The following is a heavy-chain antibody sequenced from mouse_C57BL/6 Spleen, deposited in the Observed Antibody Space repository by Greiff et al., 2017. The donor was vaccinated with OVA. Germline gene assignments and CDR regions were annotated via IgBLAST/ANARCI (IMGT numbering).Heavy chain of an antibody. CDR3: ARNYGSSYSMDY. D-gene: IGHD1-1*01. Sequence: EVKLVESGGGLVKPGGSLKLSCAASGFTFSDYGMHWVRQAPEKGLEWVAYISSGSSTIYYADTVKGRFTISRDNAKYTLFLQMTSLRSEDTAMYYCARNYGSSYSMDYWGQGTSVTVSS. J-gene: IGHJ4*01. V-gene: IGHV5-17*01. CDR2: ISSGSSTI. CDR1: GFTFSDYG.